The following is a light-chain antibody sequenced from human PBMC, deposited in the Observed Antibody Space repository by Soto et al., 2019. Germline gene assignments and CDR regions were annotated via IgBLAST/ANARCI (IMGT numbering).Light chain of an antibody. CDR1: QTINTW. CDR3: QQYNSYPLT. V-gene: IGKV1-5*03. CDR2: KAS. J-gene: IGKJ4*01. Sequence: DIQMTQSPSTLSASVGDRVTITCRASQTINTWLAWYQQKPGKAPNLLIYKASSLEGGVPSRFSGSGSGTEFTLTNTSLQPDDFATYYCQQYNSYPLTFGGGTKVDIK.